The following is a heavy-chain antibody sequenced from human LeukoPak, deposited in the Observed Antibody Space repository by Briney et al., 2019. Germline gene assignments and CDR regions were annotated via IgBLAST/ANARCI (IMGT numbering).Heavy chain of an antibody. CDR3: ARDGELSAFDI. Sequence: SETLSLTCTVSGYSISSGYFWGWVRQPPGTGLEWIGSIYHSGTTYYNPSLKSRVTISVDTSKNQFSLKLTSVTAADTAVYYCARDGELSAFDIWGQGTMVTVSS. D-gene: IGHD1-7*01. CDR1: GYSISSGYF. V-gene: IGHV4-38-2*02. J-gene: IGHJ3*02. CDR2: IYHSGTT.